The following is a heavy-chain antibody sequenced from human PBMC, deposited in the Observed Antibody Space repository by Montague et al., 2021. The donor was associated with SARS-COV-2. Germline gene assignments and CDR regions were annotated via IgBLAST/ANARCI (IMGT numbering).Heavy chain of an antibody. J-gene: IGHJ5*02. D-gene: IGHD5-24*01. Sequence: SETLSLTCTVSGGSISSYYWSWIRQPPGKGLEWIGYIYYGGSTNYSPSFKGRVIMSVDTSNNQFSLRLTSVTAADTAVYYCARLRRPDGYSYWFGPGGQGTLVTVSS. V-gene: IGHV4-59*08. CDR1: GGSISSYY. CDR3: ARLRRPDGYSYWFGP. CDR2: IYYGGST.